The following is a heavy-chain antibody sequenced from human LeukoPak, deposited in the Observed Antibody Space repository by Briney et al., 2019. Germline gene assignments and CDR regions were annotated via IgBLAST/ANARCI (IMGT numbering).Heavy chain of an antibody. D-gene: IGHD2-15*01. CDR1: GFNFATYW. CDR3: ARDPDSSAFDY. CDR2: IKYDDTVK. Sequence: GGSLRLSCTAAGFNFATYWMSWVRQSPEKGLEFVANIKYDDTVKNYVDSVKGRFTISRDNPSNSVYLQMDSLRPEDTALYYCARDPDSSAFDYWGQGAQVTVSS. V-gene: IGHV3-7*01. J-gene: IGHJ4*02.